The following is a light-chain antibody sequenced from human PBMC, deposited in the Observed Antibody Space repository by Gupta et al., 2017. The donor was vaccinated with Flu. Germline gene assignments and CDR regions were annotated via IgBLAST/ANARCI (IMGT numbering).Light chain of an antibody. J-gene: IGKJ1*01. CDR2: GAS. V-gene: IGKV3-20*01. CDR3: HQECSSLWT. Sequence: EIVLTQSPGTLSLSPGERATLSCRASQSVSSSYLAWYQQKPGQAPRLLIYGASSSATGIPDRFSGSGSGTEFTLTIIRLEPEDFAVYYCHQECSSLWTFGQGTKVEIK. CDR1: QSVSSSY.